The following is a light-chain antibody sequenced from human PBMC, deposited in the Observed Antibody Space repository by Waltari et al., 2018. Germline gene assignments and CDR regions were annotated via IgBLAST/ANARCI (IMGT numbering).Light chain of an antibody. J-gene: IGKJ2*01. CDR2: GAS. V-gene: IGKV3-20*01. Sequence: EVVLTQSPATLSFSPGERATLSCRASQSVSRSRVAWYLHKPGQAPRLLIYGASGRATGIPDRFSGSGSGTDFSLTISRVEPEDFAVYYCQQYGSSVMYTFGQGTKLEIK. CDR1: QSVSRSR. CDR3: QQYGSSVMYT.